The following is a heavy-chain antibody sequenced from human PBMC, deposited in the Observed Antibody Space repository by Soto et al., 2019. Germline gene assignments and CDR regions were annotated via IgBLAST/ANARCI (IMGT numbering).Heavy chain of an antibody. D-gene: IGHD5-12*01. Sequence: ASVKVSCKASGYTFTSYGISWARQAPGQGLEWMGWISAYNGNTNYAQKLQGRVTMTTDTSTSTAYMELRSLRSDDTAVYYCARTRQGGYESPPTYWGQGTLVTVSS. CDR1: GYTFTSYG. J-gene: IGHJ4*02. CDR2: ISAYNGNT. V-gene: IGHV1-18*01. CDR3: ARTRQGGYESPPTY.